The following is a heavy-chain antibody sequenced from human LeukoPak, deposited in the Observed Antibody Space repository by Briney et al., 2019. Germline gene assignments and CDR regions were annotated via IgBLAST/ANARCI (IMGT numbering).Heavy chain of an antibody. Sequence: GGSLRLSCAASGFTVSSNYMSWVRQAPGKGLEWVSVIYSGGSTYYADSVKGRFTISRDNSKNTLYLQMNSLRAEDTAVYYCARRTTIIAAADLANWYFDLWGRDTLVTVSS. CDR2: IYSGGST. J-gene: IGHJ2*01. D-gene: IGHD6-13*01. V-gene: IGHV3-53*01. CDR3: ARRTTIIAAADLANWYFDL. CDR1: GFTVSSNY.